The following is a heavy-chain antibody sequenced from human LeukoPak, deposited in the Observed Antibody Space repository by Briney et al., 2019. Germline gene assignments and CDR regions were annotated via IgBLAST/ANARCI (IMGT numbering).Heavy chain of an antibody. D-gene: IGHD3-3*01. CDR2: ISWNSGSI. CDR1: GFTFDDYA. V-gene: IGHV3-9*01. Sequence: PGGSLRLSCAASGFTFDDYAMHWVRQAPGKGLEWVSGISWNSGSIGYADSVKGRFTISRDNAKNSLYLQVNSLGAEDTAVYYCARGSRLEVVERDAFDIWGQGTMVTVSS. J-gene: IGHJ3*02. CDR3: ARGSRLEVVERDAFDI.